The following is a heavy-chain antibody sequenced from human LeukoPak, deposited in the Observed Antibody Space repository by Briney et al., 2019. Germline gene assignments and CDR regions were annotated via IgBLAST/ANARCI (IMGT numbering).Heavy chain of an antibody. CDR3: ARDHPRDVYNLSGYFDY. Sequence: GGSLRLSCAASGFTFSSYSMNWVRQAPGKGLEWVSYISSSSSTIYYADSVKGRFTISRDNSKNTLHLQMNSLRAEDTAVYYCARDHPRDVYNLSGYFDYWGQGTLVTVSS. CDR2: ISSSSSTI. J-gene: IGHJ4*02. CDR1: GFTFSSYS. V-gene: IGHV3-48*01. D-gene: IGHD5-24*01.